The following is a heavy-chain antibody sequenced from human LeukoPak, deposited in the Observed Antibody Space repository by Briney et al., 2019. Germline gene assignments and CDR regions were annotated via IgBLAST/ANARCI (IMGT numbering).Heavy chain of an antibody. CDR1: GFTFSSYW. V-gene: IGHV3-74*01. CDR3: ARDDYSGNLQDAFDI. J-gene: IGHJ3*02. CDR2: IASDGSST. Sequence: AGGSLRLSCAASGFTFSSYWMNWVRQAPGKGLVWVSRIASDGSSTTYADSVKGRFTISRDNAKNSLYLQMNSLRAEDTAVYYCARDDYSGNLQDAFDIWGQGTMVTVSS. D-gene: IGHD4-23*01.